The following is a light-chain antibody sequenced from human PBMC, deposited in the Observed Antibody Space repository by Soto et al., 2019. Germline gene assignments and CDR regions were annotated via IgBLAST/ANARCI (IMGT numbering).Light chain of an antibody. CDR2: KAS. Sequence: DIQMTQSPSTLSASVGDRVTLTCRASQSINSWLAWYQQRPEKGPKLLIHKASILEGGVPSRFSGSASGTDFTLTTSSLQPDDVATYYCLQYNHYPLSFGGGTKVEIK. CDR1: QSINSW. CDR3: LQYNHYPLS. J-gene: IGKJ4*01. V-gene: IGKV1-5*03.